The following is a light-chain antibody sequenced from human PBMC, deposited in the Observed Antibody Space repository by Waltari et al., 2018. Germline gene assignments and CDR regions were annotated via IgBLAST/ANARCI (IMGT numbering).Light chain of an antibody. J-gene: IGLJ2*01. CDR2: GKT. Sequence: SSELTQDPAVSVALGQTVRITCQGDSLRSYYASWYQQKPGQAPVLVIYGKTNRPSGFPDRFSGSSSGITASLTITGAHAEDEADSYCNSRDSSGNHVVFGGGTKLTVL. V-gene: IGLV3-19*01. CDR3: NSRDSSGNHVV. CDR1: SLRSYY.